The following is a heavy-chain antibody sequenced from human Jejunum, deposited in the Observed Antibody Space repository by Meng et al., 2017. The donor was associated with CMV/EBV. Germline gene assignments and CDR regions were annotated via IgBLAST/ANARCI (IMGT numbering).Heavy chain of an antibody. D-gene: IGHD2-2*02. CDR1: Y. CDR2: IYVGEST. Sequence: YMTWVRQAPGKGLEWVSIIYVGESTYYADSVKGRFSVSRDKSKNTLYLQMNSLRPEDTAVYYCAKGFCSGTDCYTDYYYGMDVWGQGTTVTVSS. CDR3: AKGFCSGTDCYTDYYYGMDV. J-gene: IGHJ6*02. V-gene: IGHV3-66*02.